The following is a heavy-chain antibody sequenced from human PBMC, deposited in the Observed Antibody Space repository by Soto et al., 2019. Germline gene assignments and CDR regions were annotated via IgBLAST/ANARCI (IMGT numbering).Heavy chain of an antibody. V-gene: IGHV3-30*18. J-gene: IGHJ5*02. CDR3: VKGGAFDIIKITA. D-gene: IGHD3-16*01. CDR1: GFSFSSHG. Sequence: HPGGSLRLSCAASGFSFSSHGMHWVRQAPGKGLEWVAVISYDGSSTYYGDSVKGRFTISRDNSKNTLSLQINSLRAEDTAVYYCVKGGAFDIIKITAWGQGTLVTVSS. CDR2: ISYDGSST.